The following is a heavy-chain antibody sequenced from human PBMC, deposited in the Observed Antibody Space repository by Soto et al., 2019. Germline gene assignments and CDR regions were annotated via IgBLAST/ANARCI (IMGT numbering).Heavy chain of an antibody. J-gene: IGHJ6*02. D-gene: IGHD3-22*01. CDR3: TTARITMIIIWSDGMDV. CDR2: IKSKTDGGTT. V-gene: IGHV3-15*07. CDR1: GFTFRNAG. Sequence: GGSLRLPCAASGFTFRNAGMNWFRQAPGKGLEWSARIKSKTDGGTTDYAAPVKGRFTISRDDSKNTLYLQMNSLKTEDTAVYYCTTARITMIIIWSDGMDVWGQGTTVTVSS.